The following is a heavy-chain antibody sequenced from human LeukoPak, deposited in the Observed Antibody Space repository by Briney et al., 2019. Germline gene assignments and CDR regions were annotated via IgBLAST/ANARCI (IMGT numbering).Heavy chain of an antibody. CDR1: GFIFDNYA. D-gene: IGHD6-19*01. J-gene: IGHJ4*02. CDR2: ISGDGGST. Sequence: GGPLRLSCAAPGFIFDNYAIHWVRQAPGKGLEWVSLISGDGGSTFYADSVRGRFTISRDNTRKSLSLQMSSLRSEDTALYYCARESETSGWYDYWGQGTLVTVSS. V-gene: IGHV3-43*02. CDR3: ARESETSGWYDY.